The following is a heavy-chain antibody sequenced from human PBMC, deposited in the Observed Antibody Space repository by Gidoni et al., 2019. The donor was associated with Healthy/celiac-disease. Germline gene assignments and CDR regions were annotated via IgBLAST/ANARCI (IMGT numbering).Heavy chain of an antibody. CDR1: GFTFSSSS. J-gene: IGHJ6*02. D-gene: IGHD3-10*01. CDR2: ISSSSSTI. CDR3: ARGTRGSLYYYYYYGMDV. Sequence: EVQLVESGGGLVQPGGSLRLSCAAPGFTFSSSSMNWVRQAPGKGLEWVSYISSSSSTIYYADSVKGRFTISRDNAKNSLYLQMNSLRDEDTAVYYCARGTRGSLYYYYYYGMDVWGQGTTVTVSS. V-gene: IGHV3-48*02.